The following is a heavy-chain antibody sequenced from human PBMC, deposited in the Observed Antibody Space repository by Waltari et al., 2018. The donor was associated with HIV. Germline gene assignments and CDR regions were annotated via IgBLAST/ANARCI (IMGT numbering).Heavy chain of an antibody. V-gene: IGHV4-59*01. D-gene: IGHD2-2*01. CDR2: IYYSGST. J-gene: IGHJ4*02. Sequence: QVPLQESGPGLVKPSAPLSLTCTVPGGSISRSNWSWIRQPLGKGLEWTGYIYYSGSTNYNPSLKSRVTISVDTSKNQFSLKLSSVTAADTAVYYCARAVDHFDYWGQGTLVTVSS. CDR1: GGSISRSN. CDR3: ARAVDHFDY.